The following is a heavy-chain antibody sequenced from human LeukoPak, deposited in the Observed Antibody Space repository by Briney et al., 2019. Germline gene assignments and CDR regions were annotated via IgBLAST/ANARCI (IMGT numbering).Heavy chain of an antibody. CDR1: GFTFSSYW. V-gene: IGHV4-39*07. D-gene: IGHD6-19*01. CDR3: ARSSVGYSSGWVPVWFDP. J-gene: IGHJ5*02. CDR2: IYYSGST. Sequence: GSLRLSCAASGFTFSSYWMSWIRQAPGKGLEWIGSIYYSGSTYYNPSLKSRVTISVDTSKNQFSLKLSSVTAADTAVYYCARSSVGYSSGWVPVWFDPWGQGTLVTVPS.